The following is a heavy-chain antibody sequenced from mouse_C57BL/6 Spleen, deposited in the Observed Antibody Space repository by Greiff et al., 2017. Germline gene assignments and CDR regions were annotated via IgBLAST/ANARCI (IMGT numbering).Heavy chain of an antibody. CDR3: SRKGDSYYFDY. CDR2: IDPSYSYT. Sequence: QVQLKQPGAELVRPGTSVKLSCKASGYTFTSYWMHWVKQRPGQGLEWIGVIDPSYSYTNYNQKFKGKATLTVDTSSSTAYMQLSSLTSEDSAVYSCSRKGDSYYFDYWGQGTTLTVSS. CDR1: GYTFTSYW. V-gene: IGHV1-59*01. J-gene: IGHJ2*01.